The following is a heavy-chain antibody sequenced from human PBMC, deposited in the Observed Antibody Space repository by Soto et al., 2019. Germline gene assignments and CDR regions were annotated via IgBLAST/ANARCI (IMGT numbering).Heavy chain of an antibody. D-gene: IGHD5-18*01. J-gene: IGHJ4*02. CDR2: IYYSGST. CDR3: ARHRYSYGVYYFDY. Sequence: SETLSLTCTVSGGSISNYYWSWIRQPPGKGLEWIGYIYYSGSTNYNPSLTSRVTISVDTSKNQFSLKLSSVTAAGTAVYYCARHRYSYGVYYFDYWGQGTLVTVSS. V-gene: IGHV4-59*08. CDR1: GGSISNYY.